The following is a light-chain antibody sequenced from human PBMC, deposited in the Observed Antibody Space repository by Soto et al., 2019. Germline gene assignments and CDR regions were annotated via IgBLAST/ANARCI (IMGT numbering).Light chain of an antibody. V-gene: IGKV4-1*01. CDR2: WAS. J-gene: IGKJ4*01. CDR3: QQYYSTPPIRT. CDR1: QSVLYSSNNKNY. Sequence: DIVMTQSPDSLAVSLGERATINCKSSQSVLYSSNNKNYLAWYQQKPGQPPKLLIYWASTRESGVPDRFSGSGSGTDFTLTISSLQAEDVAVYYCQQYYSTPPIRTFGGGTKVEIK.